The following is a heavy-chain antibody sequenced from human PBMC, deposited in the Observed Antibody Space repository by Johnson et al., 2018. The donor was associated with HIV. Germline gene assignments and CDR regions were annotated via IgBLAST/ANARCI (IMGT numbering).Heavy chain of an antibody. V-gene: IGHV3-15*01. CDR1: GCTFRNVW. CDR3: NTARNRLWSTRGWSGFWAFDI. J-gene: IGHJ3*02. D-gene: IGHD5/OR15-5a*01. CDR2: IKSKADGGTT. Sequence: MMLVVSGGGLVKPGGSLRVSCEASGCTFRNVWMSWVRQAPGKGLEWVGRIKSKADGGTTDYAGPAKGRLTLLRDGSQNLLYLQMNSLNKEDTDVYYCNTARNRLWSTRGWSGFWAFDIWGPGTVVTVSS.